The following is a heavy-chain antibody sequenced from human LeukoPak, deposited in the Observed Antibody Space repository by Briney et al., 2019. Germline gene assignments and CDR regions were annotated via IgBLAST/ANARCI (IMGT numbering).Heavy chain of an antibody. CDR2: ISAYNGDT. CDR3: ASLRLLSGSYWEWFDP. V-gene: IGHV1-18*01. J-gene: IGHJ5*02. CDR1: GYTFTSYG. Sequence: ASVKVSCKASGYTFTSYGISWVRQAPGQGLEWMGWISAYNGDTNYAQKLQGRVTMTTDTSTSTAYMELRSLRSDDTAVYYCASLRLLSGSYWEWFDPWGQGTLVTVSS. D-gene: IGHD1-26*01.